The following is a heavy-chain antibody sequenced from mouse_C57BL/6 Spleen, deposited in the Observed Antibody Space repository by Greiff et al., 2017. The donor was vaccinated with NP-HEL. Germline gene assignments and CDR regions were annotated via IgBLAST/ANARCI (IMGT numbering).Heavy chain of an antibody. J-gene: IGHJ4*01. V-gene: IGHV5-17*01. CDR1: GFTFSDYG. CDR3: ARSYYDYDMDY. CDR2: ISSGSSTI. D-gene: IGHD2-4*01. Sequence: EVHLVESGGGLVKPGGSLKLSCAASGFTFSDYGMHWVRQAPEKGLEWVAYISSGSSTIYYADTVKGRFTISRDNAKNTLFLQMTSLRSEDTAMYYCARSYYDYDMDYWGQGTSVTVSS.